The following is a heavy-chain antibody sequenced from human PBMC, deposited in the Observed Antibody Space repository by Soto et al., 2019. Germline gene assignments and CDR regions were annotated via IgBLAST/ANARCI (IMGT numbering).Heavy chain of an antibody. J-gene: IGHJ6*02. D-gene: IGHD3-10*01. CDR3: ARLKGSGSYLPYYYYGMDV. CDR1: GYSFTSYW. CDR2: IYPGDSDT. Sequence: GESLKISCKGSGYSFTSYWIGWVRQIPGKGLEWMGIIYPGDSDTRYSPSFQGQVTISADTSISTAYLEWSSLKASDTAMYYCARLKGSGSYLPYYYYGMDVWGQGTTVTVSS. V-gene: IGHV5-51*01.